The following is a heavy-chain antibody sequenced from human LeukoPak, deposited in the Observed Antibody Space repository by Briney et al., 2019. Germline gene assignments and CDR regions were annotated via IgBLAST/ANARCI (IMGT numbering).Heavy chain of an antibody. CDR3: ARGQGATVPQVGKNWFDP. CDR2: VNESGGT. J-gene: IGHJ5*02. D-gene: IGHD1-26*01. CDR1: VGSFSNYY. Sequence: PSETLSLTCAVYVGSFSNYYWNWIRQTPGKGLEWIGEVNESGGTNINPSLRSRVILSVDTSKNQFSLKLISMTAADTAIYYCARGQGATVPQVGKNWFDPWGQGTWVIVSS. V-gene: IGHV4-34*01.